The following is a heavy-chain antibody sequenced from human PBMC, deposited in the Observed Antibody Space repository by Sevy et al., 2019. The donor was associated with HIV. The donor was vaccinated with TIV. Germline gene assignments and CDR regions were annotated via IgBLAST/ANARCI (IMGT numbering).Heavy chain of an antibody. Sequence: SETLSLTCAVSGYSISSGFYWDWIRQPPGKGLKWIVLMYHSGSTYYNSSLQSRVTISVDTSKNQFSLELTSVTAADTAVYYCARLGIAVAGYFDYWGQGTLVTVSS. V-gene: IGHV4-38-2*01. CDR2: MYHSGST. CDR3: ARLGIAVAGYFDY. D-gene: IGHD6-19*01. J-gene: IGHJ4*02. CDR1: GYSISSGFY.